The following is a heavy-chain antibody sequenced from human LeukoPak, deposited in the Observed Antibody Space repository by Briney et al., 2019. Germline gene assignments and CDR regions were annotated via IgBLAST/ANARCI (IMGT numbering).Heavy chain of an antibody. D-gene: IGHD1-26*01. J-gene: IGHJ5*02. CDR1: GYTFTNYG. V-gene: IGHV1-18*01. Sequence: ASVTVSCTASGYTFTNYGINWVRQAPGQGLEWMGWISAYNGNTNYAQKLQGRVTMTTDTPTSTACMELRSLRSDDTAVYYCARGLDQYSGRFGGFGHDLWGQGTLVTVSS. CDR3: ARGLDQYSGRFGGFGHDL. CDR2: ISAYNGNT.